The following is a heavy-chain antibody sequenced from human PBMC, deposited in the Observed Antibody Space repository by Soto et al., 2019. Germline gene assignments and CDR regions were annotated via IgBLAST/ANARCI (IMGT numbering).Heavy chain of an antibody. D-gene: IGHD6-13*01. CDR1: GFTFQDFA. J-gene: IGHJ4*02. V-gene: IGHV3-9*01. CDR3: AKDHSSTWSYVDS. Sequence: SLRLSCAASGFTFQDFAMHWVRQPPGKGLEWVSGIRWNSGTIVYADSVKGRFTISRDNAKNSLYLQMNSLRSEDTALYYCAKDHSSTWSYVDSWGQGTLVTVSS. CDR2: IRWNSGTI.